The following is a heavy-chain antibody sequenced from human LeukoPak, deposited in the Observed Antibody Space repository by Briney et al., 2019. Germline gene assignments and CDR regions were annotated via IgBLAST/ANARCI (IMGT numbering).Heavy chain of an antibody. CDR1: GYSISSGYY. D-gene: IGHD3-10*01. V-gene: IGHV4-38-2*02. CDR2: IYHSGST. Sequence: PSETLSLTCTVSGYSISSGYYWGWIRQPPGKGLEWIGSIYHSGSTYYNPSLKSRVTISVDTSKNQFSLKLNSVTAADTAVYYCARWFGESRYYFDYWGQGTLVTVSS. J-gene: IGHJ4*02. CDR3: ARWFGESRYYFDY.